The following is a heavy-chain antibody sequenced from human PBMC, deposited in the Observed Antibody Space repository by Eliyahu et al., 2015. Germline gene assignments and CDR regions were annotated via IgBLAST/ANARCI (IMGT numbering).Heavy chain of an antibody. CDR3: ARGGGIAARYFQH. D-gene: IGHD6-6*01. Sequence: EVQLVESGGGLVKPGGSLRLSYAASGFTFSSYSMNWVRQAPGKGLEWVSSISSSSSYIYYADSVKGRFTISRDNAKNSLYLQMNSLRAEDTAVYYCARGGGIAARYFQHWGQGTLVTVSS. CDR2: ISSSSSYI. J-gene: IGHJ1*01. V-gene: IGHV3-21*01. CDR1: GFTFSSYS.